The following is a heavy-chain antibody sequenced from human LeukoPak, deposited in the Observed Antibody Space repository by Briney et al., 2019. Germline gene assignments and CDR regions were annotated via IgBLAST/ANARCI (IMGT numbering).Heavy chain of an antibody. D-gene: IGHD3-16*02. Sequence: PSETLSLTCTVSGGSISSSSYYWGWLRQPPGKGLEWVGSIYYSGSTYYNPSLKRRVTISVDTSKNQFSLKLSSVTAADTAVYYCASRRGYYDYVWGSYRLDYWGQGTLVTVSS. V-gene: IGHV4-39*01. CDR3: ASRRGYYDYVWGSYRLDY. CDR1: GGSISSSSYY. CDR2: IYYSGST. J-gene: IGHJ4*02.